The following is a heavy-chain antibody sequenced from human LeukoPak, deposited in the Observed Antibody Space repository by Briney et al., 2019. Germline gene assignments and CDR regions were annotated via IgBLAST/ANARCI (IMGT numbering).Heavy chain of an antibody. Sequence: PGGSLRLSCAASGFTFSNYAMSWVRQAPGKGLEWVSAISGSGGSTYYADSVKGRFTISRDNSKNTLYLQMNSLRTEDTAVYYCAKAEGYDILTGLDYWGQETLVTVSS. CDR3: AKAEGYDILTGLDY. D-gene: IGHD3-9*01. CDR1: GFTFSNYA. J-gene: IGHJ4*02. V-gene: IGHV3-23*01. CDR2: ISGSGGST.